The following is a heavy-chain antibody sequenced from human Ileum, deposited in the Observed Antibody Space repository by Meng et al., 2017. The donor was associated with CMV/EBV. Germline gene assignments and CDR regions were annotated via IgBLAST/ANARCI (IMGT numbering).Heavy chain of an antibody. Sequence: ASVKVSCKASGYTFTSLDINWMRQATGQGREWMGWMSPTSGRTGYAQKFQDRVTMTRDTSISTAYMELSSLTSEDTAVYYGARGVDAGVDYWGQGTLVTVSS. CDR2: MSPTSGRT. D-gene: IGHD2-15*01. V-gene: IGHV1-8*01. CDR1: GYTFTSLD. CDR3: ARGVDAGVDY. J-gene: IGHJ4*02.